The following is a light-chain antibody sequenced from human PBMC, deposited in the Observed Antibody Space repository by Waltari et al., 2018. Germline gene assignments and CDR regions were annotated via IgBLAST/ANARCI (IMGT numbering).Light chain of an antibody. J-gene: IGLJ2*01. Sequence: QSALTQPASVSGSPGQSITISCIGTSTDIGAYSYVSWYQQHPANAPTLLIFDVFERTPGVSVRFSGAKSGNTASLTISGLQAEDEAEYFCSSYKTDRTVVFGGGTKVTVL. CDR2: DVF. CDR1: STDIGAYSY. V-gene: IGLV2-14*01. CDR3: SSYKTDRTVV.